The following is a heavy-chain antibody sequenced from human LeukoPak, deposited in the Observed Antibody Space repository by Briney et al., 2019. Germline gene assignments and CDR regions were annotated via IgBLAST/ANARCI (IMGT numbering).Heavy chain of an antibody. J-gene: IGHJ3*02. CDR3: ARGVGGVREGFDI. Sequence: LGTPSLTCTVSGGSVRRGSYQWSLIRPPPGKGLGGIAYIFNSGSSNYNPSLKSRVTISVDTSKNQFSLKLNSVTATDTAQYHCARGVGGVREGFDIWGQGTMVTVSS. CDR2: IFNSGSS. D-gene: IGHD3-16*01. V-gene: IGHV4-61*01. CDR1: GGSVRRGSYQ.